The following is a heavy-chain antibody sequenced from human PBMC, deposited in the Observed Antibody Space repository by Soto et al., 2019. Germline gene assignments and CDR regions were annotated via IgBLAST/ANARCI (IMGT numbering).Heavy chain of an antibody. V-gene: IGHV4-39*01. CDR1: GGSISSSNYY. D-gene: IGHD3-16*01. CDR3: ASPTLGAFDI. Sequence: QLQLQESGPGLVKPSETLSLTCTVSGGSISSSNYYWGWIRQPPGKGLEWIGSIYYSGSTSCNSSLKSRVTISVDTSKNQFSLRLSSVTAADTAVYYCASPTLGAFDIWGQGTMVTVSS. J-gene: IGHJ3*02. CDR2: IYYSGST.